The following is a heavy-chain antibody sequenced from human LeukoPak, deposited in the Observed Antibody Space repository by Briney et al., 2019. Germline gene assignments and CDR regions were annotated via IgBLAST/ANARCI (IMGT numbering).Heavy chain of an antibody. CDR1: GYSISSDYY. Sequence: SETLSLTCAVSGYSISSDYYWGWIRQPPGKGLEWIGSMYHSGTSYYNPSRKSRVTVSLDTSKNQFSLRLSSVTAADTAVNYCARQVIGSHYHDYWGQGTLVTVSS. V-gene: IGHV4-38-2*01. D-gene: IGHD1-26*01. CDR2: MYHSGTS. J-gene: IGHJ4*02. CDR3: ARQVIGSHYHDY.